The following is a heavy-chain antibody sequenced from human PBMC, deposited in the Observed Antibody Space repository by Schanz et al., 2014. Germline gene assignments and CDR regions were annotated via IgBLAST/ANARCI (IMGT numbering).Heavy chain of an antibody. CDR3: ARFLARYQYYGVDV. D-gene: IGHD3-3*01. V-gene: IGHV3-11*01. Sequence: PGGSLRLSCAASGFTFSDYYMSWIRQAPGKGLEWVSYISNSGTTIYYADSVKGRFTISRDNAKNSLYLQINSLRVEDTAVYYCARFLARYQYYGVDVWGQGTTVIISS. CDR1: GFTFSDYY. J-gene: IGHJ6*02. CDR2: ISNSGTTI.